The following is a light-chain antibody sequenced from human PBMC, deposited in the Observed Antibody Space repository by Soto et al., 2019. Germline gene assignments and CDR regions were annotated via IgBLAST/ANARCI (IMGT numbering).Light chain of an antibody. CDR3: QQYETFSPWT. CDR1: QSVSSN. Sequence: EIVMTQSPATLSVSPGERATLSCRASQSVSSNLAWYQQKPGQAPRLLIYGASTRATGIPARFSGSGSGTEFTLAISNLQPDDFATYYCQQYETFSPWTFGQGTKVDIK. V-gene: IGKV3-15*01. J-gene: IGKJ1*01. CDR2: GAS.